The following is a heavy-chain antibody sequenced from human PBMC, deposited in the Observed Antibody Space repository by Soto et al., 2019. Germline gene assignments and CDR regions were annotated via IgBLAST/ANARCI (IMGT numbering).Heavy chain of an antibody. CDR2: IYHSGST. CDR3: ARGSIHDILTGPYYFDY. Sequence: QVQLQESGPGLVKPSGTLSLTCAVSSGSISSSNWWSWVRQPPGKGLEWIGEIYHSGSTNYNPSRKSRVTISVDKSKNQFSLKLSSVTAADTAVYYCARGSIHDILTGPYYFDYWGQGTLVTVSS. J-gene: IGHJ4*02. V-gene: IGHV4-4*02. D-gene: IGHD3-9*01. CDR1: SGSISSSNW.